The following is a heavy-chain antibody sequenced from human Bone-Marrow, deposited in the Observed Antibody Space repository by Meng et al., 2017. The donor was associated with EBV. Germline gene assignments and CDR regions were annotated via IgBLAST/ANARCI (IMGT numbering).Heavy chain of an antibody. D-gene: IGHD4-17*01. Sequence: QLQVREPGPGLVKPSETLSLICTVSGASITTPNYYWGWIRQPPGKGLEWIGTFYSVTTTFYNPSLRSRLAISVDTSKNQFSLRLTSLTAADTAVYYCVRGYDYGDYVDYWGQGTLVTVSS. CDR3: VRGYDYGDYVDY. CDR1: GASITTPNYY. V-gene: IGHV4-39*07. CDR2: FYSVTTT. J-gene: IGHJ4*02.